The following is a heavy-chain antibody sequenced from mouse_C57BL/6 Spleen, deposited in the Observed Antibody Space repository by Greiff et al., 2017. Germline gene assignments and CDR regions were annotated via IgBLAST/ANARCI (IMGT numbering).Heavy chain of an antibody. D-gene: IGHD1-1*02. J-gene: IGHJ2*01. Sequence: VQLKESGAELVKPGASLYLSCTASGFNIKDYYMHWVKQRTEQGLEWIGTIDPEGGEPKYAPKFQGKATITADTTSNTAYLQLSSLTSEDTAVYYCARSGGFDYWGQGTALTVSS. CDR2: IDPEGGEP. CDR1: GFNIKDYY. V-gene: IGHV14-2*01. CDR3: ARSGGFDY.